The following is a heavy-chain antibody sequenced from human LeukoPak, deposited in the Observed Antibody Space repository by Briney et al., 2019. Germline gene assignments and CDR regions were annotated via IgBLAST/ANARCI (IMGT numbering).Heavy chain of an antibody. CDR1: GFTFDDYA. Sequence: GRSLRLSCAASGFTFDDYAMHWVRQAPGKGLEWVSRISGSGDIAYYGDSVKGRFTISRDNSKNTLYLQMSGLRAEDTAIYYCAKAPGDASGNHYPNNWGQGLLVTVSS. CDR3: AKAPGDASGNHYPNN. D-gene: IGHD4-23*01. V-gene: IGHV3-23*01. CDR2: ISGSGDIA. J-gene: IGHJ4*02.